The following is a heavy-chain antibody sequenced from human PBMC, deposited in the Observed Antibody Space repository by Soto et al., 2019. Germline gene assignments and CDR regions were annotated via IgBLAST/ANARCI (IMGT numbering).Heavy chain of an antibody. J-gene: IGHJ4*02. D-gene: IGHD6-19*01. CDR2: IKEEGSER. CDR1: GFTFSSYW. CDR3: ARVPSSGWYDFDY. Sequence: GGSLRLSCAASGFTFSSYWMSWVRQAPGKGLEWVANIKEEGSERYYVDTVKGRFTISRDNAKNSLYLQMNSLRAEDTAVYYCARVPSSGWYDFDYWGQGTLVTVSS. V-gene: IGHV3-7*05.